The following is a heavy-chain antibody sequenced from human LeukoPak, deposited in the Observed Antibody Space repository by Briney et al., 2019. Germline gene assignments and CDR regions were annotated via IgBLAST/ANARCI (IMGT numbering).Heavy chain of an antibody. V-gene: IGHV5-51*01. Sequence: GESLRISCKGSGYSFTSFWIGWVRQMPGKGLEWMGIIYPGDSDTRYSPSSQGQVTISADKSINTAYLQWSSLKASDTAMYYCARQRLRGISYFGFWGQGTLVTVSS. D-gene: IGHD3-10*01. CDR3: ARQRLRGISYFGF. CDR1: GYSFTSFW. J-gene: IGHJ4*02. CDR2: IYPGDSDT.